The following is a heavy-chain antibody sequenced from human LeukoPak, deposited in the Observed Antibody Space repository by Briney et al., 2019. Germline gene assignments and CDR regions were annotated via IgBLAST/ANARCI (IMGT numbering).Heavy chain of an antibody. D-gene: IGHD3-9*01. CDR2: INPNSGGT. V-gene: IGHV1-2*04. J-gene: IGHJ3*02. CDR3: ARAVILTGYYRGLVGDAFDI. CDR1: GYTFTGYY. Sequence: ASVKVSCKASGYTFTGYYMHWVRQAPGQGLEWMGWINPNSGGTNYAQKFQGWVTMTRDTSISTAYMELSRLRSDDTAVYYCARAVILTGYYRGLVGDAFDIWGQGTMVTVSS.